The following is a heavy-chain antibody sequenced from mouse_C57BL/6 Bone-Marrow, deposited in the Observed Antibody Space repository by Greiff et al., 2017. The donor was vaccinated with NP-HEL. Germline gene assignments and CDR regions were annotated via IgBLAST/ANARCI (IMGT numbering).Heavy chain of an antibody. J-gene: IGHJ4*01. V-gene: IGHV5-12*01. Sequence: EVKLMESGGGLVQPGGSLKLSCAASGFTFSDYYMYWVRQTPEKRLEWVAYISNGGGSTYYPDTVKGRFTISRDNAKNTLYLQMSRLKSEDTAMYYCARRGTTGGDYYAMDYWGQGTSVTVSS. CDR3: ARRGTTGGDYYAMDY. D-gene: IGHD1-1*01. CDR2: ISNGGGST. CDR1: GFTFSDYY.